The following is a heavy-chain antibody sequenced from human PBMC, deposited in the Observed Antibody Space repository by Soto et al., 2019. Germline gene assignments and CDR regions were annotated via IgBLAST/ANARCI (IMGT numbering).Heavy chain of an antibody. Sequence: GASVKVSCKASGYTFTGYYMHWVRQAPGQGLEWMGWINPNSGGTNYAQKFQGWVTMTRDTSISTAYMELSRLRSDDTAVYYCASTVLMRSLYGMDVWGQGATVTVSS. J-gene: IGHJ6*02. CDR3: ASTVLMRSLYGMDV. CDR2: INPNSGGT. D-gene: IGHD2-8*01. CDR1: GYTFTGYY. V-gene: IGHV1-2*04.